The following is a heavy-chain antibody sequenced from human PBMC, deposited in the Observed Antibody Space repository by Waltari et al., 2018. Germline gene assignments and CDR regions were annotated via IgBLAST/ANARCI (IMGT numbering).Heavy chain of an antibody. CDR2: INHSGST. Sequence: QVQLQQWGAGLFKPSETLSLTCPVYGGSFSGYYWRWIRQPPGRGRGWIGEINHSGSTNYNPSLKSRVTISVDTSKNQFSLKLSSVTAADTAVYYCARAPHWPGNCSGGSCSGPLGYWGQGTLVTVSS. CDR3: ARAPHWPGNCSGGSCSGPLGY. D-gene: IGHD2-15*01. CDR1: GGSFSGYY. J-gene: IGHJ4*02. V-gene: IGHV4-34*01.